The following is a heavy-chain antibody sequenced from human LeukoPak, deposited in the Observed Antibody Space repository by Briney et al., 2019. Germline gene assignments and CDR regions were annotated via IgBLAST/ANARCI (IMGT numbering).Heavy chain of an antibody. CDR2: ISAYNGNT. J-gene: IGHJ4*02. V-gene: IGHV1-18*01. CDR1: GGTFSSYA. CDR3: ARAVDYYGSGSYYRAPAPYYFDY. D-gene: IGHD3-10*01. Sequence: ASVKVSCKASGGTFSSYAISWVRQAPGQGLEWMGWISAYNGNTNYAQKLQGRVTMTTDTSTSTAYMELRSLRSDDTAVYYCARAVDYYGSGSYYRAPAPYYFDYWGQGTLVTVSS.